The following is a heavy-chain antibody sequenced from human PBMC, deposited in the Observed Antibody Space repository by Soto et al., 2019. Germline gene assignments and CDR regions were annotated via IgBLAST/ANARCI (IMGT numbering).Heavy chain of an antibody. CDR2: IYHSGST. J-gene: IGHJ6*02. CDR3: ERDNIYYYYGMDV. V-gene: IGHV4-4*02. Sequence: ETLSLTCAVSGCSFSSNNLWRLLRHPPGKGLEWIGEIYHSGSTNYDPSLKSRVTISVDKSKNQFSLKLSFVTAADTAVYYCERDNIYYYYGMDVWGQGTTVTVSS. CDR1: GCSFSSNNL.